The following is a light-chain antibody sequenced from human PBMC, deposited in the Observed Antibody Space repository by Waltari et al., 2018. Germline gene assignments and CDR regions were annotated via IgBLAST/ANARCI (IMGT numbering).Light chain of an antibody. CDR2: NNN. V-gene: IGLV1-44*01. CDR1: SSNIGNSA. Sequence: QSVLTQPPSASGTPGQRVTISCSGASSNIGNSACNWYRQPPGTAPKLLIYNNNQRPSGVPDRFSGSKSGTSASLAISGLQSEDEADYYCAAWDDRLNGAVFGGGTPLTVL. CDR3: AAWDDRLNGAV. J-gene: IGLJ7*01.